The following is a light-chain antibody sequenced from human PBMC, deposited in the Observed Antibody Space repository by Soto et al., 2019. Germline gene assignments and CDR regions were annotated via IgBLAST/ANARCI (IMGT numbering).Light chain of an antibody. CDR2: DAS. Sequence: EIVLTQSPATLSLSPGERATLSCRASQSVSSYLSWYQQKPGQAPRLLIYDASNRATGIPARFSGSGSGTDFTLTISSLEPEDFAVYYCPQRINWPPSITFGQGTRLEMK. V-gene: IGKV3-11*01. J-gene: IGKJ5*01. CDR1: QSVSSY. CDR3: PQRINWPPSIT.